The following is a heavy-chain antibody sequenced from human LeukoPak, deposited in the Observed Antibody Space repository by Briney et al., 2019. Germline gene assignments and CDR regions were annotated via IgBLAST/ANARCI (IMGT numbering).Heavy chain of an antibody. CDR3: AKEWKWEPSRTGFDY. J-gene: IGHJ4*02. CDR1: GGSISSYY. V-gene: IGHV3-23*01. CDR2: ISGSGGST. D-gene: IGHD1-26*01. Sequence: ETLSLTCTVSGGSISSYYWSWVRQAPGEGLEWVSAISGSGGSTYYADSVKGRFTISRDNSKNTLYLQMNSLRAEDTAVYYCAKEWKWEPSRTGFDYWGQGTLVTVSS.